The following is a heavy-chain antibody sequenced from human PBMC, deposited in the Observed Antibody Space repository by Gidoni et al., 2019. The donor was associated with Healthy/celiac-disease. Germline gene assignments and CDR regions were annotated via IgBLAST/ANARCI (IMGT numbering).Heavy chain of an antibody. CDR3: TRDSSGYSYGYFY. CDR2: IRSKAYGGTT. Sequence: EVQLVESGGGLVQPGRSLRLSCTASGFTFGVYAMSWFRQAPGKGLEWVGFIRSKAYGGTTEYAASVKGRFTISRDDSESIAYLQMNSLKTEDTAVYYCTRDSSGYSYGYFYWGQGTLVTVSS. D-gene: IGHD5-18*01. J-gene: IGHJ4*02. V-gene: IGHV3-49*03. CDR1: GFTFGVYA.